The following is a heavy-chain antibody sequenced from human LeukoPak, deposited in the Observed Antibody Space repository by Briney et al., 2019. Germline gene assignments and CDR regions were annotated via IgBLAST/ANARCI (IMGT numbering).Heavy chain of an antibody. J-gene: IGHJ3*02. D-gene: IGHD2-15*01. CDR3: AKANVKYCSGGSCFDAFDI. V-gene: IGHV3-23*01. Sequence: GGSLRLSCAASGFTFSSYAMSWVRQAPGKGPEWVSAISHSGGTTYYADSVKGRFTITRDNSKNTLYLQMNSLRAEDTAVYYCAKANVKYCSGGSCFDAFDIWGQGTMVTVSS. CDR1: GFTFSSYA. CDR2: ISHSGGTT.